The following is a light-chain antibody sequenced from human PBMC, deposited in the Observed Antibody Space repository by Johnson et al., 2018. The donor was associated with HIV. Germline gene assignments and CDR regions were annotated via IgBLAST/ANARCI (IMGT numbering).Light chain of an antibody. CDR2: DTD. V-gene: IGLV1-51*01. CDR1: SSNIGNNS. J-gene: IGLJ1*01. Sequence: QSVLTQPPSVSAAPGQTVTIPCSGNSSNIGNNSVSWCQRLPGTAPKLLIHDTDERPPGIPDRFSGSKSGTSATLVIPGLQPGDEADYHCATWDSSLSVYVFGTGTKVTVL. CDR3: ATWDSSLSVYV.